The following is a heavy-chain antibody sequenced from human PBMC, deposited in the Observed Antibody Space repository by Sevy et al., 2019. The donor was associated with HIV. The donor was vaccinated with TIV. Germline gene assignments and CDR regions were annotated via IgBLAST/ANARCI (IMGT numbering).Heavy chain of an antibody. D-gene: IGHD5-18*01. V-gene: IGHV3-30*04. CDR2: ISYDGSHK. J-gene: IGHJ3*02. CDR1: GFTFSTSA. CDR3: ARVPIQLGAFDI. Sequence: GGSLRLSCAASGFTFSTSAMHWVRQAPGKGLEWVAVISYDGSHKYYGNSVKGRFTLSRDNSKNTLYLQMNSLRAEDMAVYYCARVPIQLGAFDIWGQRTMVTVSS.